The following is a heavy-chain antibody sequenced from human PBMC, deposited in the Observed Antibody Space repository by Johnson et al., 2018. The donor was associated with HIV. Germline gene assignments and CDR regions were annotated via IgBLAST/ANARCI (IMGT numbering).Heavy chain of an antibody. V-gene: IGHV3-53*01. CDR2: IYSGGST. CDR1: GFTVSSNY. D-gene: IGHD5-18*01. J-gene: IGHJ3*02. CDR3: ARGLIIQLWLQAAFDI. Sequence: VQLVESGGGLIQPGGSLRLSCAASGFTVSSNYMSWVRQAPGKGLEWVSVIYSGGSTYYADSVKVRFTISRDNSKNTLYLQMNSLRAEDTAVYYCARGLIIQLWLQAAFDIWGQGTMVTVSS.